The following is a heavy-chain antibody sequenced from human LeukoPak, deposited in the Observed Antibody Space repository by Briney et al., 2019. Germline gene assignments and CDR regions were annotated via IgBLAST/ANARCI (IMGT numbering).Heavy chain of an antibody. CDR3: AIHESSIPY. V-gene: IGHV3-23*01. CDR1: GFTFSSYA. D-gene: IGHD1-26*01. CDR2: ISDSGDYT. J-gene: IGHJ4*02. Sequence: GGSLTLSCAGSGFTFSSYAMSWVRQAPGQGLEWVSVISDSGDYTSYADSVKGRFTISRDNSKNTLYLQMSSLRAEDTAIYYCAIHESSIPYWGQGTLVTVSS.